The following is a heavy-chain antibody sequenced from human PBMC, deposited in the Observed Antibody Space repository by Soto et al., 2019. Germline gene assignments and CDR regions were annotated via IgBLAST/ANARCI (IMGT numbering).Heavy chain of an antibody. V-gene: IGHV2-5*01. CDR2: TYWNDDD. D-gene: IGHD6-19*01. CDR1: GFSLTSTGVG. J-gene: IGHJ4*02. CDR3: AHRPGGSGWRYYFDY. Sequence: SGPTLVNPTQTLTLTCSFSGFSLTSTGVGVGWFRQPPGKALEWLGLTYWNDDDRYRSSLRSRPTITKDTSKNQVVLTMTNMDPEDTATYYCAHRPGGSGWRYYFDYWGQGTLVTVSS.